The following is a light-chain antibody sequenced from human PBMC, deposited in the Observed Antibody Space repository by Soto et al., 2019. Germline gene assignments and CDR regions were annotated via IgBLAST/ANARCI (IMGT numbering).Light chain of an antibody. CDR3: QQYNSYSWT. J-gene: IGKJ1*01. CDR1: QSISSS. CDR2: KAS. V-gene: IGKV1-5*03. Sequence: DIQMTQSASTLSASVGDRVAMAFRASQSISSSLAWYQQKLGKAPKLLIYKASSLESGVPSRFSGSGSGTEFTLTISSLQPDDFAAYYCQQYNSYSWTFGQGTKVDIK.